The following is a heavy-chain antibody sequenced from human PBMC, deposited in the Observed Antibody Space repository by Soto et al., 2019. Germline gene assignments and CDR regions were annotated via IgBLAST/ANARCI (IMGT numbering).Heavy chain of an antibody. D-gene: IGHD6-19*01. CDR2: IYHSGST. Sequence: VMQSLTNAVAEGSSSSSNGWSWVNKNPGKGLEWIGEIYHSGSTFYNPSLKSRVTISVDTSQNQFSLRLSSVTVADTAVYYCARASRYSSGENAFDIWGHGTMVTVSS. J-gene: IGHJ3*02. CDR1: EGSSSSSNG. V-gene: IGHV4-4*02. CDR3: ARASRYSSGENAFDI.